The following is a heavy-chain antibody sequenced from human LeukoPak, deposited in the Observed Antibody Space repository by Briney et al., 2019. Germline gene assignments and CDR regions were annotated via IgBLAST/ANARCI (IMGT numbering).Heavy chain of an antibody. CDR1: GGSISSSSYY. CDR3: ARGNYGTDY. D-gene: IGHD1-7*01. Sequence: SETLSLTCTVSGGSISSSSYYWGWIRQPPGKGLEWIGSIYYSGSTYYNPSLKSRVTISVDTSKNQFSLKLSSVTVADTAVYYCARGNYGTDYWGQGTLVTVSS. V-gene: IGHV4-39*01. CDR2: IYYSGST. J-gene: IGHJ4*02.